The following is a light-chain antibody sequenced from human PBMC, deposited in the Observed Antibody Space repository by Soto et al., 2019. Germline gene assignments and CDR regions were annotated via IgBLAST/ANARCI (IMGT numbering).Light chain of an antibody. J-gene: IGLJ2*01. V-gene: IGLV1-40*01. CDR1: SSNIGAGYD. Sequence: QSVLTQPPSVSGAPGQRVTISCTGSSSNIGAGYDVHWFQQPPGTAPKLLIYANSNRPSGVPDRFSGSKSGTSASLAITGLQAEDEADYYCQSYDSSLSVLFGGGNKLTVL. CDR2: ANS. CDR3: QSYDSSLSVL.